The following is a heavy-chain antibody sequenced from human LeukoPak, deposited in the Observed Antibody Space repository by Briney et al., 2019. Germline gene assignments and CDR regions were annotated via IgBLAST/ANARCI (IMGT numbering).Heavy chain of an antibody. Sequence: GASVKVSCKASGGTFSSYAISWVRQAPGQGLEWMGWISAYNGNTNYAQKLQGRVTMTTDTSTSTAYMELSSLRSEDTAVYYCARRGFVFWSGYYWGTPPYYYYYMDVWGKGTTVTVSS. J-gene: IGHJ6*03. CDR3: ARRGFVFWSGYYWGTPPYYYYYMDV. D-gene: IGHD3-3*01. CDR2: ISAYNGNT. CDR1: GGTFSSYA. V-gene: IGHV1-18*01.